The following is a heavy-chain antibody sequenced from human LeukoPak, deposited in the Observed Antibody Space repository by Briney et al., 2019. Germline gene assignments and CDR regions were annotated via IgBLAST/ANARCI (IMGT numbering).Heavy chain of an antibody. CDR3: ARAPLSDDFWSVNNWIDP. Sequence: GASVKVSCKASGYTFTGYYMHWARQAPGQGLEWMAWINPDSGGTNYAQKFQGRVTMTRDTSISTAYMELSRLRSDDTAVYYCARAPLSDDFWSVNNWIDPWGQGTLVTVSS. D-gene: IGHD3-3*01. CDR2: INPDSGGT. J-gene: IGHJ5*02. V-gene: IGHV1-2*02. CDR1: GYTFTGYY.